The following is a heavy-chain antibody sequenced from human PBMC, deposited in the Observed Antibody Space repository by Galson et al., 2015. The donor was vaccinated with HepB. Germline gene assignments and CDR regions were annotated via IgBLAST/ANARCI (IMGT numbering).Heavy chain of an antibody. CDR3: ASPAVVPAAIHAFDI. V-gene: IGHV3-21*01. Sequence: SLRLSCAASGFTFSSYSMNWVSSISSSSSYIYYADSVKGRFTISRDNAKNSLYLQMNSLRAEDAAVYYCASPAVVPAAIHAFDIWGQGTMVTVSS. J-gene: IGHJ3*02. CDR2: ISSSSSYI. CDR1: GFTFSSYS. D-gene: IGHD2-2*01.